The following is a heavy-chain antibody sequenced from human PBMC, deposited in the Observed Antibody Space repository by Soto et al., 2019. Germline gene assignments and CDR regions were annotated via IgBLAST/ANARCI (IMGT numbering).Heavy chain of an antibody. Sequence: PGGSLRLSCAASGFTFSSYGMHWVRQAPGKGLEWVAVISYDGSNKYYADSVKGRFTISRDNSKNTLYLQMNSLRAEDTAVYYCVRGHRYSTSFRGYFQHWGQGMLVTVSS. D-gene: IGHD3-16*02. V-gene: IGHV3-30*03. CDR3: VRGHRYSTSFRGYFQH. CDR1: GFTFSSYG. J-gene: IGHJ4*02. CDR2: ISYDGSNK.